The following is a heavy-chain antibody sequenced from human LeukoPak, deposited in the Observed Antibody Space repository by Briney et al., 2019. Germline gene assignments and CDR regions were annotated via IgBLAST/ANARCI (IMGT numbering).Heavy chain of an antibody. V-gene: IGHV4-30-4*01. CDR1: GGSISSGDYY. CDR3: ARVRRYCSSTRCYEADY. Sequence: SQTLSLTCTVSGGSISSGDYYWSWIRQPPGKGLEWIGYIYYSGSTYYNTSLKSRVTISVDTSKNQFSLKLSSVTAADTAVYYCARVRRYCSSTRCYEADYWGQGTLVTVSS. J-gene: IGHJ4*02. D-gene: IGHD2-2*01. CDR2: IYYSGST.